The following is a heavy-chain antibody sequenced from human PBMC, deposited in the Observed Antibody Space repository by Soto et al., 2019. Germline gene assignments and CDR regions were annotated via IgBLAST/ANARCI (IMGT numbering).Heavy chain of an antibody. CDR1: GGPFSSYA. Sequence: ASVKVSCKASGGPFSSYAISWVRQAPGQGLEWMGGIIPIFGTANYAQKFQGRVTITADESTSTAYMELSSLRSEDTAVYYCARAPIGPYDILTGPFDYWGQGTLVTVSS. CDR2: IIPIFGTA. J-gene: IGHJ4*02. D-gene: IGHD3-9*01. CDR3: ARAPIGPYDILTGPFDY. V-gene: IGHV1-69*13.